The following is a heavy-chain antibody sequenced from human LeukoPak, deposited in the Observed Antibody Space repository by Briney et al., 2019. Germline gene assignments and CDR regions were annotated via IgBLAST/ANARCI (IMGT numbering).Heavy chain of an antibody. CDR3: ARDFYSDTSGNHNAFDI. Sequence: QSGGSLRLSCAASGFTFRSFTMHWVRQAPGRGLEYVSAITRNGGSTYYANSVKGRFTVSRDNSKNTLYLQMGSLRAEDMAVYYCARDFYSDTSGNHNAFDIWGQGTMVTVSS. V-gene: IGHV3-64*01. CDR2: ITRNGGST. J-gene: IGHJ3*02. CDR1: GFTFRSFT. D-gene: IGHD3-22*01.